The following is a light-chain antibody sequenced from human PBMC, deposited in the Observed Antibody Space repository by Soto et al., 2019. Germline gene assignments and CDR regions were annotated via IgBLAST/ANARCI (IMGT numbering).Light chain of an antibody. V-gene: IGKV1-39*01. Sequence: TQSPGTLSLSPGERATLSCRASQGISSWLAWYQQRPGKAPSLLIHAASSLQSGVPSRFSGSGSGTDFTLTISSLQPEDFATYYCQQSYSTPQTFGQGTKVDIK. CDR1: QGISSW. J-gene: IGKJ1*01. CDR2: AAS. CDR3: QQSYSTPQT.